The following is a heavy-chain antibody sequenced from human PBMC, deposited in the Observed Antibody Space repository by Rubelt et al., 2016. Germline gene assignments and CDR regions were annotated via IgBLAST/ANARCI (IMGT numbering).Heavy chain of an antibody. D-gene: IGHD1/OR15-1a*01. V-gene: IGHV3-30*04. CDR2: ISYDGSNK. Sequence: KGLEWVAVISYDGSNKYYADSVKGRFTISRDNSKNTLYLQMNSLRAEDTAVYYCARDSRTTDAFDIWGQGTMVTVSS. CDR3: ARDSRTTDAFDI. J-gene: IGHJ3*02.